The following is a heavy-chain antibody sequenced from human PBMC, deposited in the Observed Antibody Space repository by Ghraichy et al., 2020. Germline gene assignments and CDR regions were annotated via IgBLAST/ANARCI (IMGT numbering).Heavy chain of an antibody. V-gene: IGHV3-21*01. D-gene: IGHD4-17*01. CDR3: ARDHHGDRIQLYYYYGMDV. J-gene: IGHJ6*02. Sequence: GESLNISCAASGFTFSSYSMNWVRQAPGKGLEWVSSISSSSSYIYYADSVKGRFTISRDNAKNSLYLQMNSLRAEDTAVYYCARDHHGDRIQLYYYYGMDVWGQGTTVTVSS. CDR2: ISSSSSYI. CDR1: GFTFSSYS.